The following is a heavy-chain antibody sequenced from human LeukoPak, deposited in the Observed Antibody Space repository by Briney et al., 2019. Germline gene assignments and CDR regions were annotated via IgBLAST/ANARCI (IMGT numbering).Heavy chain of an antibody. CDR1: GGSISSYY. Sequence: PSETLSLTCTVSGGSISSYYWSWIRQPAGKGLEWIGRIYTSGSTNYNPSLKSRVTMSVDTSKNQFSLTLSSVTAADPAVYYCARNYDSSGYYYGRAFDIWGQGTMVTVSS. CDR2: IYTSGST. CDR3: ARNYDSSGYYYGRAFDI. J-gene: IGHJ3*02. V-gene: IGHV4-4*07. D-gene: IGHD3-22*01.